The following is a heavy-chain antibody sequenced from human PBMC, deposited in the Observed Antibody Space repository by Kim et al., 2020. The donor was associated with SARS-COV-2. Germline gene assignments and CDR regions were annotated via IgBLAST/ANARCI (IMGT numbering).Heavy chain of an antibody. V-gene: IGHV4-59*08. J-gene: IGHJ4*02. D-gene: IGHD3-3*01. Sequence: GHPTSNPSLRSRSTISIDTYKNQFSLELSSVTAADTAVYYCARLRGITIFDWGQGTLVTVSS. CDR2: GHP. CDR3: ARLRGITIFD.